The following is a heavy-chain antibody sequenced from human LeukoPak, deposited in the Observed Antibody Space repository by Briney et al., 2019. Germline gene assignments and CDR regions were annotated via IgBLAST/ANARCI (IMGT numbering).Heavy chain of an antibody. V-gene: IGHV4-59*01. CDR1: GGSISNYY. CDR3: ATHAMDV. CDR2: IYYIGST. Sequence: PSETLSLTCTVSGGSISNYYWSWIRQPPGKGLEWIGYIYYIGSTNYNPSLKGRVTISVDTSKNQFSLKLSSVTAADTAVYYCATHAMDVWGKGTTVTVSS. J-gene: IGHJ6*04.